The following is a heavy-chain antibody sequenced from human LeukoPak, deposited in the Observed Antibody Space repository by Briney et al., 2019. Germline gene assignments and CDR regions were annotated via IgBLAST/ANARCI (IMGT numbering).Heavy chain of an antibody. CDR1: GFTFGDYA. D-gene: IGHD3-3*01. CDR3: TRDGIPETNWSGYYVDY. Sequence: GGSLRLSCTASGFTFGDYAMSWVRQAPGKGLEWVGFIRSKTHGGTTEYAASVKGRFTISRDDSKSIAYLQMNSLKTEDTAVYYCTRDGIPETNWSGYYVDYWGQGTLVTVSS. J-gene: IGHJ4*02. CDR2: IRSKTHGGTT. V-gene: IGHV3-49*04.